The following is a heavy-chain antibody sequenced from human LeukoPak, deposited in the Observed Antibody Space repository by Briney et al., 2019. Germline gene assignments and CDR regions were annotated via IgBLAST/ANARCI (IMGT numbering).Heavy chain of an antibody. CDR3: AKGRSNAFDY. V-gene: IGHV3-30*02. J-gene: IGHJ4*02. D-gene: IGHD2-8*01. CDR2: IWYDGSNK. Sequence: GGSLRLSRAASGFTFSSYGMHWVRQAPGKGLEWVTFIWYDGSNKYYADSVKGRFTVSRDNSKNTLYLQMNSLRAEDTAVYYCAKGRSNAFDYWGQGTLVTVSS. CDR1: GFTFSSYG.